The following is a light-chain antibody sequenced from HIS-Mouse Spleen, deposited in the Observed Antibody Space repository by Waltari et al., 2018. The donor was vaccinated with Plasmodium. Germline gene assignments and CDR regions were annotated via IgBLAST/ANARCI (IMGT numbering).Light chain of an antibody. CDR2: KAS. CDR1: ALPKQY. Sequence: SYELTQPPSVSVSPGQTARITCSGDALPKQYAYWYQQKPGQAPVLVIYKASERPSGIPGRCSGSSSGTTVTLTISGVQAEDEADYYCQSADSSGTPNWVFGGGTKLTVL. V-gene: IGLV3-25*03. J-gene: IGLJ3*02. CDR3: QSADSSGTPNWV.